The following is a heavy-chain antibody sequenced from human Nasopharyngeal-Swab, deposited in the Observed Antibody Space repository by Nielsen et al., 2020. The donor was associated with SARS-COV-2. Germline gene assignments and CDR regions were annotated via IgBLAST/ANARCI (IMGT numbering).Heavy chain of an antibody. V-gene: IGHV3-9*01. CDR3: AKGIAAAGTVTFGMDV. D-gene: IGHD6-13*01. Sequence: SLKISCAASGFIFDDYAIYWVRQPPGKGLEWVSGISWNSGTIGYADSVKGRFTISRDNAKNSLYLQMNSLRVEDTALYYCAKGIAAAGTVTFGMDVWGQGTTVTVSS. CDR2: ISWNSGTI. CDR1: GFIFDDYA. J-gene: IGHJ6*02.